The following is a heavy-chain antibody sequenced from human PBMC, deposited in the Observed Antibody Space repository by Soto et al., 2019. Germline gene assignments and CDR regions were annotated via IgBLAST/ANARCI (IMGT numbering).Heavy chain of an antibody. CDR2: IIPMFGAP. CDR1: GGTFSTYA. V-gene: IGHV1-69*13. CDR3: VGAVIRGVIISQFDP. J-gene: IGHJ5*02. Sequence: ASGKVSCKTYGGTFSTYATSWVRQAPGPGLEWMGGIIPMFGAPNYAQRFLGRVTITADESTSTVFMELRSLRSEDTAVYYCVGAVIRGVIISQFDPWGQGTLVTVSS. D-gene: IGHD3-10*01.